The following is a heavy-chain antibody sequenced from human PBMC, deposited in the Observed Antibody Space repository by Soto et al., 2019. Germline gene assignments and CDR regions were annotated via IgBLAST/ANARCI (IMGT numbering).Heavy chain of an antibody. Sequence: AASVKVSCKASGYTFTSYAMHWVRQAPGQRLEWMGWINAGNGNTKYSQKFQGRVTITRDTSASTAYMELSSLRSEDTAVYYCARGAVVVTAMAYYYYYGMDVWGQGTTVTVSS. D-gene: IGHD2-21*02. V-gene: IGHV1-3*01. CDR2: INAGNGNT. CDR1: GYTFTSYA. CDR3: ARGAVVVTAMAYYYYYGMDV. J-gene: IGHJ6*02.